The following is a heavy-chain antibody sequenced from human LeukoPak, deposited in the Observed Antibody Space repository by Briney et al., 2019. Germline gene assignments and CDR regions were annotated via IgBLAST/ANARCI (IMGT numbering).Heavy chain of an antibody. Sequence: GGSLRLSCAASGFTFSTYAMSWVRQAPGKGLEWVSGISGSGGSTFYADSVKGRFTITRDNSKNTLYLQMNSLRAEDTAVYYCAKDRAYYSDSSGYYLVRAYDYWGQGTLVTVSS. V-gene: IGHV3-23*01. D-gene: IGHD3-22*01. CDR3: AKDRAYYSDSSGYYLVRAYDY. CDR2: ISGSGGST. J-gene: IGHJ4*02. CDR1: GFTFSTYA.